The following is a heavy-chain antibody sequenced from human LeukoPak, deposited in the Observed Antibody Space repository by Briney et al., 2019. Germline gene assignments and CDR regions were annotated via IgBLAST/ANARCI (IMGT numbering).Heavy chain of an antibody. CDR2: ISFVGMPK. J-gene: IGHJ4*02. CDR1: GFTLSTYA. V-gene: IGHV3-30*04. Sequence: GGSLRLSCAASGFTLSTYAMHWVRQAPGKGLEGVALISFVGMPKICADSVKGRFTISRDNSKKSLYQQMNSLRAEDTAVYYCARAKEGFSGFDYLFDYWGQGTLVTVSS. D-gene: IGHD5-12*01. CDR3: ARAKEGFSGFDYLFDY.